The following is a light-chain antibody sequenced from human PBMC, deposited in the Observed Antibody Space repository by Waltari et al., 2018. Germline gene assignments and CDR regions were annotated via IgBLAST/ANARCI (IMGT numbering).Light chain of an antibody. CDR3: AAWDDILKGVL. Sequence: QSVLTQPPSASGTPGQRITISCSGSSSNIGRDSVNWYQQLPGTAPKLLVYNDKERPPGVPDRFSGSKSGTSASLAISGLQSEDEADYFCAAWDDILKGVLFGGGTRLTVL. J-gene: IGLJ2*01. V-gene: IGLV1-44*01. CDR2: NDK. CDR1: SSNIGRDS.